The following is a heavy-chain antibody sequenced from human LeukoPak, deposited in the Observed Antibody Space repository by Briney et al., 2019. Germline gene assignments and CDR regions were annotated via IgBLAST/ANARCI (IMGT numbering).Heavy chain of an antibody. CDR3: ARNLRNYYDSSGPGDY. Sequence: ASEKVSCKASGYTFTSYGISWVRQAPGQGLEWMGWISAYNGNTNHAQKLQGRVTMTTDTSTSTAYMELRSLRSDDTAVYYCARNLRNYYDSSGPGDYWGQGTLVTVSS. V-gene: IGHV1-18*01. J-gene: IGHJ4*02. CDR2: ISAYNGNT. CDR1: GYTFTSYG. D-gene: IGHD3-22*01.